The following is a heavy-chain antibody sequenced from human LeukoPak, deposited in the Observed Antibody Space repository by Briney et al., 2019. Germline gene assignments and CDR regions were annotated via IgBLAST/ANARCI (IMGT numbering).Heavy chain of an antibody. J-gene: IGHJ3*02. D-gene: IGHD2-2*01. CDR2: INLDGTKK. V-gene: IGHV3-7*03. Sequence: GGSLRLSCATSGFIFSHHWMSWVRQAPGKGLEWVANINLDGTKKYHVDSVKGRFTISRDNAQNSLYLQMNSLRAEDTAVYYCAKDQRKYCSRSSCYVFDIWGQGTVVTVSS. CDR1: GFIFSHHW. CDR3: AKDQRKYCSRSSCYVFDI.